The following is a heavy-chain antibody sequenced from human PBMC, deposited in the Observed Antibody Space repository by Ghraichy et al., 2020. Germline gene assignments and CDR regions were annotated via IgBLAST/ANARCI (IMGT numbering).Heavy chain of an antibody. D-gene: IGHD1-26*01. V-gene: IGHV3-13*01. Sequence: GGSLRLSCVASGFTFSSYDMHWVRQATGKGLEWVSAIGTAGDTYYPGSVKGRFTISRENAKNSLYLQMNSLRAGDTAVYYCARGAEGYSGGYLGTYYYYYYYMDVWGKGTTVTVSS. J-gene: IGHJ6*03. CDR1: GFTFSSYD. CDR2: IGTAGDT. CDR3: ARGAEGYSGGYLGTYYYYYYYMDV.